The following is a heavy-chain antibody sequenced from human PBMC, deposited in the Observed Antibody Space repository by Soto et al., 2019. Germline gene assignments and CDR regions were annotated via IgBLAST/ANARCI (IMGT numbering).Heavy chain of an antibody. CDR1: GGSISRYY. CDR3: ARPKTIGAAAGKGWFDP. J-gene: IGHJ5*02. CDR2: IFYTGST. Sequence: PSQTLSLTCTVSGGSISRYYWSWIRQPPGKGLEWIGCIFYTGSTNYSPSLKSRLIISVDPSKNQFSLKLTSVTAADTAMYYCARPKTIGAAAGKGWFDPWGQGTLVTVSS. V-gene: IGHV4-59*08. D-gene: IGHD6-13*01.